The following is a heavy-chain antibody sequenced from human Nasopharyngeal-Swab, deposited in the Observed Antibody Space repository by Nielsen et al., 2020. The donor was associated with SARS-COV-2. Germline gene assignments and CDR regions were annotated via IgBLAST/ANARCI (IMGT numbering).Heavy chain of an antibody. D-gene: IGHD6-13*01. J-gene: IGHJ5*02. V-gene: IGHV1-46*01. Sequence: ASVKVSCKASGYTFTGYYMHWVRQAPGQGLEWMGVITPSGGATNYARKFRGRVTMTRDPSTSTVYLDLSSLKSEDTAVYFCASEPGGMAAPGKHFDPWGQGTLVTVSS. CDR3: ASEPGGMAAPGKHFDP. CDR2: ITPSGGAT. CDR1: GYTFTGYY.